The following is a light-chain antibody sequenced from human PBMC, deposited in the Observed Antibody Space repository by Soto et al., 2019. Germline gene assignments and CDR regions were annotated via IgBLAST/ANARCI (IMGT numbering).Light chain of an antibody. V-gene: IGKV3-20*01. Sequence: TVLTQSPGTLSLSPGERATLSCRASQSVSSNYLAWYQQKPGQAPRLLIYGASTRATGIPDRFSGSGSGTDFTLTISRLEPEDFAVYYCQQYGSSPLTFGGGTKVDIK. CDR3: QQYGSSPLT. CDR2: GAS. CDR1: QSVSSNY. J-gene: IGKJ4*01.